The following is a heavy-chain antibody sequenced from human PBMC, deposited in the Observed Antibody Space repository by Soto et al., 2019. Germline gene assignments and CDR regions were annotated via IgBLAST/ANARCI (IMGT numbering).Heavy chain of an antibody. CDR2: IYSGGST. J-gene: IGHJ5*02. Sequence: GGSLRLSCAASGFTVSSNYMSWVRQAPGKGLEWVSVIYSGGSTYYADSVKGRFTISRDNSKNTLYLQMNSLRAEDTAVYYCARVYRLYRSGGSLNWFDPWGQGTLVTVSS. V-gene: IGHV3-66*01. D-gene: IGHD2-15*01. CDR1: GFTVSSNY. CDR3: ARVYRLYRSGGSLNWFDP.